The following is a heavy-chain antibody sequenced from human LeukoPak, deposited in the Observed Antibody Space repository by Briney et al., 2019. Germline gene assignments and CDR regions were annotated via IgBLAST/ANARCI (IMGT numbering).Heavy chain of an antibody. D-gene: IGHD3-10*01. CDR2: INHSGST. Sequence: SETLSLTCAVYGGSFSGYYWSWIRQPPGKGLEWIGEINHSGSTNYNPSLKSRVTISVDMSKNQFSLKLSSVTAADTAVYYCALLLLWFGELSPLWGQGTLVTVSS. V-gene: IGHV4-34*01. CDR1: GGSFSGYY. CDR3: ALLLLWFGELSPL. J-gene: IGHJ4*02.